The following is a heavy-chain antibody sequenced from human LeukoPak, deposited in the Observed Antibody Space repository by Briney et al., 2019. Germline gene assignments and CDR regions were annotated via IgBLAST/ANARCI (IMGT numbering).Heavy chain of an antibody. J-gene: IGHJ6*03. D-gene: IGHD6-13*01. CDR2: INPNSGGT. Sequence: ASVKVSCKASGYTFTGYYMHWVRQAPGQGLEWMGWINPNSGGTDYAQKFQGRVTMTRDTSISTAYMELSSLRSDDTAVYYCARKARVSIAAAGTPDYYYYYMDVWGKGTTVTISS. V-gene: IGHV1-2*02. CDR1: GYTFTGYY. CDR3: ARKARVSIAAAGTPDYYYYYMDV.